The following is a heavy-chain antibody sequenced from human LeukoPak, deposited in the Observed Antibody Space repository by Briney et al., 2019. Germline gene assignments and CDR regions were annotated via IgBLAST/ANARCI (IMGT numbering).Heavy chain of an antibody. CDR2: IYFIGST. J-gene: IGHJ3*01. CDR1: GASISSESYY. Sequence: PSETLSLTCTVAGASISSESYYWGWIRQPRGKRLEWIGSIYFIGSTYYNPSLKSRVTVSLDTPNNQFSLKLSSATAADTAVYYCVRHKRHGSGRQIDAVDVWGQGTMVIVSS. D-gene: IGHD3-10*01. CDR3: VRHKRHGSGRQIDAVDV. V-gene: IGHV4-39*01.